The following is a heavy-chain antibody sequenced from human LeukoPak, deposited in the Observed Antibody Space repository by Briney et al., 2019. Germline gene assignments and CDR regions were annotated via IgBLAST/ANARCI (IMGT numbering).Heavy chain of an antibody. Sequence: PSETLSLTCTVSGGSISSGGYYWSWIRQHPGKGLEWIGYIYYSGSTYYNPSLKSRVTISVDTSKNQFSLKLSSVTAADTAVYYCARVGSSSFAYWFDPWGQGTLVTVSS. D-gene: IGHD6-13*01. CDR1: GGSISSGGYY. CDR2: IYYSGST. J-gene: IGHJ5*02. V-gene: IGHV4-31*03. CDR3: ARVGSSSFAYWFDP.